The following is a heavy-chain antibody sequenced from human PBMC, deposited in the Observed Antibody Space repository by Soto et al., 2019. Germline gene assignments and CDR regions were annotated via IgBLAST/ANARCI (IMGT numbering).Heavy chain of an antibody. CDR1: GGTFSSYA. CDR2: IIPIFGTA. D-gene: IGHD3-22*01. Sequence: QVQLVQSGAEVKKPGSSVKVSCKASGGTFSSYAISWVRQAPGQGLEWMGGIIPIFGTANYAQKFQGRVTITADESTSTAYMELSSLRSEDTAVYYCASLNPPFHSRGYYFPFGYWGQGTLVTVSS. CDR3: ASLNPPFHSRGYYFPFGY. V-gene: IGHV1-69*01. J-gene: IGHJ4*02.